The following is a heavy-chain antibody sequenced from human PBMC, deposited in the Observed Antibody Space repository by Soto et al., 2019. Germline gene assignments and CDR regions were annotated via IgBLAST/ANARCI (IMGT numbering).Heavy chain of an antibody. CDR3: AKGVRIAAAGTDYYYYGMDV. Sequence: QVQLVESGGGVVQPGRSLRLSCAASGFTFSSYGMHWVRKAPGKGLEWVAVISYDGSNKYYADSVKGRVTISRDNSKNTMYLQMNSMRAEDTAVYYCAKGVRIAAAGTDYYYYGMDVWGQGTTVTVSS. CDR1: GFTFSSYG. V-gene: IGHV3-30*18. CDR2: ISYDGSNK. D-gene: IGHD6-13*01. J-gene: IGHJ6*02.